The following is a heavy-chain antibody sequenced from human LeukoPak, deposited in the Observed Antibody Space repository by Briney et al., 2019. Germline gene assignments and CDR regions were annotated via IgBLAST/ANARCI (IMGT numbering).Heavy chain of an antibody. Sequence: GGSLRLSCVVSGFSFDLSAMHWVRQAPGKGLEWVSIISSGSSAIFSADALKGRFTISRDDAKNLLYLDMNSLRAEDTAVYYCARVSPNTVTTLQYFDYWGQGTLVTVSS. V-gene: IGHV3-21*01. CDR2: ISSGSSAI. CDR1: GFSFDLSA. CDR3: ARVSPNTVTTLQYFDY. D-gene: IGHD4-17*01. J-gene: IGHJ4*02.